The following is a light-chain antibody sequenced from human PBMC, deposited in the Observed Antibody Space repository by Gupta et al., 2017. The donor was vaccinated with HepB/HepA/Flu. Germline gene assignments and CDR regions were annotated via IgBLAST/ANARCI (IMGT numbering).Light chain of an antibody. CDR3: TSYTTSDTYV. CDR1: SSDVGNYNR. CDR2: EVT. V-gene: IGLV2-18*02. J-gene: IGLJ1*01. Sequence: QSALTQPPSVSGSPGPSVTLSCTGTSSDVGNYNRVSWYQQPPGTAPKLMIYEVTRRPSGVPDRFSGSKSGNTASLTISGLQAEDEADYYCTSYTTSDTYVVGTGTKVTVL.